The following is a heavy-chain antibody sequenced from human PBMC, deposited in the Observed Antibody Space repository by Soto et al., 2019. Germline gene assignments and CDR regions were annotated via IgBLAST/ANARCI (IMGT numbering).Heavy chain of an antibody. CDR2: ISSSSSYI. J-gene: IGHJ5*02. D-gene: IGHD6-19*01. CDR1: GFTFSSYS. V-gene: IGHV3-21*01. CDR3: ARGGSALAGTLEWFEP. Sequence: EVQLVESGGGLVKPGGSLRLSCAASGFTFSSYSMNWVRQAPGKGLEWVSSISSSSSYIYYADSVKGRFTISRDNAKNPLYLQINSLRAADTDVYYCARGGSALAGTLEWFEPGGQGTLVAASS.